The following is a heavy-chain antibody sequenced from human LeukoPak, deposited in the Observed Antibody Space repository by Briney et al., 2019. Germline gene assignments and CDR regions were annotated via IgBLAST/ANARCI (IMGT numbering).Heavy chain of an antibody. Sequence: SETLSLTCTVSGGSVSSYYWSWIRQPPGKGLEWIGYIYYSGSTNYNPSLKSRVTISVDTSKNQFSLKLSSVTAADTAVYYCARSRYSSSWNRDYYYYMDVWGKGTTVTVSS. CDR2: IYYSGST. CDR3: ARSRYSSSWNRDYYYYMDV. D-gene: IGHD6-13*01. CDR1: GGSVSSYY. V-gene: IGHV4-59*02. J-gene: IGHJ6*03.